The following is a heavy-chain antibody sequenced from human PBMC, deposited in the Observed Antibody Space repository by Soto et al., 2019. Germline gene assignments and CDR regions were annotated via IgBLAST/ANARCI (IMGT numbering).Heavy chain of an antibody. CDR1: GGSISSYY. D-gene: IGHD3-10*01. CDR2: IYYSGRT. Sequence: QVQLQESGPGLVKPSETLSLTCTVSGGSISSYYWSWIRQPPGKGLEWIGYIYYSGRTNYNPSLKSRVTISVDTSKNQFSLKLSSVTAADTAVYYCARFELGYYFDYWGQGTLVTVSS. V-gene: IGHV4-59*08. J-gene: IGHJ4*02. CDR3: ARFELGYYFDY.